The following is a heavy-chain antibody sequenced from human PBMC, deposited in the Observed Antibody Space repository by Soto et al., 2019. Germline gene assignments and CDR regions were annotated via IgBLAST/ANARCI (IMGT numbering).Heavy chain of an antibody. CDR2: LGAARDP. V-gene: IGHV3-13*05. CDR3: ARAYLGRLPRRADYYYAMDV. J-gene: IGHJ6*02. Sequence: VQLEESGGGVVQPGESLRLSCAASGFSFRDYDMHWVRQRKGKGLEWVSALGAARDPYYVGSVKGRFSVSRDNAQNSLFLQMNNLRVDDTAVYFCARAYLGRLPRRADYYYAMDVWGRGTTVTVSS. D-gene: IGHD1-26*01. CDR1: GFSFRDYD.